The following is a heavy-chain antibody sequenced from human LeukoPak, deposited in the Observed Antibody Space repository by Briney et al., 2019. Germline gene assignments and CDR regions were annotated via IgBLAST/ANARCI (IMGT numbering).Heavy chain of an antibody. D-gene: IGHD4-23*01. V-gene: IGHV3-23*01. Sequence: GGSLRLSCAASRFAFNKFTMSWVRQAPGKGLEWVSAISASGDSTYYGDSVKGRFTISRDNSKNTLYLQMNSLRAEDTAVYYCAKDLGSVVTPPSPDYWGQGTLVTVSS. CDR3: AKDLGSVVTPPSPDY. CDR1: RFAFNKFT. J-gene: IGHJ4*02. CDR2: ISASGDST.